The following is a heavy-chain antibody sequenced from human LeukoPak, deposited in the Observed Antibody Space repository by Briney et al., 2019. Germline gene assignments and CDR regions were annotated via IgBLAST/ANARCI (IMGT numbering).Heavy chain of an antibody. Sequence: SETLSLTCTVSGGSISSHYWSWIRQPPGKGLEWIGYIYYSGSTNYNPSLKSRVTISVDTSKNQFSLKLSSVTAADTAVYYCARGDPGFGELFWGQGTLVTVSS. CDR3: ARGDPGFGELF. V-gene: IGHV4-59*11. D-gene: IGHD3-10*01. CDR2: IYYSGST. CDR1: GGSISSHY. J-gene: IGHJ4*02.